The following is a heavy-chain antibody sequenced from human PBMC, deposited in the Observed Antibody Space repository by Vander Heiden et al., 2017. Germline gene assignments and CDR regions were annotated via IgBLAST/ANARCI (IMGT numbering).Heavy chain of an antibody. D-gene: IGHD6-13*01. J-gene: IGHJ3*01. CDR2: ISGHSDRT. Sequence: EVQLLESGGGLVQVGEPLSLSCLGSGFTCGYYAMTWVRQAPGKGLEWVSTISGHSDRTYYADSVKGRFTVSRDNSKNMSYLQVDSLRAEDMAVYYCARDSSHSSWADAFDVWGLGTMVSVSS. V-gene: IGHV3-23*01. CDR1: GFTCGYYA. CDR3: ARDSSHSSWADAFDV.